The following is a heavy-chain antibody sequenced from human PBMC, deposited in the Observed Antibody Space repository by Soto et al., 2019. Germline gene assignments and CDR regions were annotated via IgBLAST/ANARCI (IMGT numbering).Heavy chain of an antibody. D-gene: IGHD3-10*01. CDR2: IYYSGST. J-gene: IGHJ4*02. V-gene: IGHV4-39*01. Sequence: SETLSLTCTVSGGSISSSSYYWGWIRQPPGKGPEWIGSIYYSGSTYYNPSLKSRVTISVDTSKNQFSLKLSSVTAADTAVYYCARSIQYYYGSGSYPSGVDYWGQGTLVTVSS. CDR3: ARSIQYYYGSGSYPSGVDY. CDR1: GGSISSSSYY.